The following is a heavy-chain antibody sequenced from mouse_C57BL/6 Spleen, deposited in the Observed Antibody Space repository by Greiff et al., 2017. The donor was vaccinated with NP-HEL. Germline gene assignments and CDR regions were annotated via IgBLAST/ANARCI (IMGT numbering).Heavy chain of an antibody. J-gene: IGHJ3*01. V-gene: IGHV1-43*01. CDR1: GYSFTGYY. D-gene: IGHD2-4*01. Sequence: EVQLVESGPELVKPGASVKISCKASGYSFTGYYMHWVKQSSEKSLEWIGEINPSTGGTSYNQKFKGKATLTVDKSSSTAYMQLKSLTSEDSAVYYCARTGYDYDGFAYWGQGTLVTVSA. CDR3: ARTGYDYDGFAY. CDR2: INPSTGGT.